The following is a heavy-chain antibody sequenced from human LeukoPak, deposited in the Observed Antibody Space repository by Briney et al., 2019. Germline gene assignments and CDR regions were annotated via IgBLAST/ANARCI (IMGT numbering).Heavy chain of an antibody. Sequence: ASVKLSCKASGYTFTSYCISWVRQAPGQGLEWMGWISAYNGNTNYAQKLQGRVTMTTDTSTSTAYLELRSLRSDDTAVYYCAGIWASDDAFGIWGQGTMVTVSS. CDR2: ISAYNGNT. CDR1: GYTFTSYC. J-gene: IGHJ3*02. CDR3: AGIWASDDAFGI. V-gene: IGHV1-18*01. D-gene: IGHD2-15*01.